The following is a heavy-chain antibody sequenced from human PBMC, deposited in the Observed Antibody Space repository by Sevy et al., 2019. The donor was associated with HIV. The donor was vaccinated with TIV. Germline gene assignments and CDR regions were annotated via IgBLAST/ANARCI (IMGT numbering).Heavy chain of an antibody. D-gene: IGHD3-16*02. CDR2: ISGSGGST. V-gene: IGHV3-23*01. CDR3: AKDPPYDYVWGSYRYFDY. CDR1: GFTFSSYA. J-gene: IGHJ4*02. Sequence: RSLRLSCAASGFTFSSYAMSWVRQAPGKGLEWVSAISGSGGSTYYADSVKGRFTISRDNSKNTLYLQMNSLRAEDTAVYYCAKDPPYDYVWGSYRYFDYWGQGTLVTVSS.